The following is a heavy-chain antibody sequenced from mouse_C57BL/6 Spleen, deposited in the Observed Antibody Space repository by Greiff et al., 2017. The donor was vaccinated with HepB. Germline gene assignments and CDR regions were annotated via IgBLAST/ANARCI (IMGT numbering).Heavy chain of an antibody. Sequence: VQGVESGAELVRPGASVTLSCKASGYTFTDYEMHWVKQTPVHGLEWIGAIDPETGGTAYNQKFKGKAILTADKSSSTAYMELRSLTSEDSAVYYCTRNYGSWFAYWGQGTLVTVSA. J-gene: IGHJ3*01. CDR3: TRNYGSWFAY. CDR2: IDPETGGT. CDR1: GYTFTDYE. V-gene: IGHV1-15*01. D-gene: IGHD1-1*01.